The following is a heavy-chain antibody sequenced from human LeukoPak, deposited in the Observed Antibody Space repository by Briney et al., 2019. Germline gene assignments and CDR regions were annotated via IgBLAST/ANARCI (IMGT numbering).Heavy chain of an antibody. CDR3: ARDPIRERDDC. J-gene: IGHJ4*02. CDR2: INHSGST. V-gene: IGHV4-34*01. D-gene: IGHD3-9*01. Sequence: PSETLSLTCAVYGGSFSGYYWSWIRQPPGKGLEWIGEINHSGSTNYNPSLKSRVTISVDTSKNQFSLKLSSVTAADTAVYYCARDPIRERDDCWGQGTLVTVSS. CDR1: GGSFSGYY.